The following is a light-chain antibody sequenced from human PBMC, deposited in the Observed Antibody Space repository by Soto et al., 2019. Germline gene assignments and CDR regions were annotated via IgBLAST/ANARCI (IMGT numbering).Light chain of an antibody. J-gene: IGLJ1*01. V-gene: IGLV1-40*01. Sequence: QSVLTQPPSVSGAPGQRVTMSCTGSSSNIGAGYHVHWYQQLPGTAPKLLIYTNRYRPSGVPDRFSGPRSGTSASLAVTGLQAEDEADYYCQSYARSLGYVFGTGNKVT. CDR3: QSYARSLGYV. CDR1: SSNIGAGYH. CDR2: TNR.